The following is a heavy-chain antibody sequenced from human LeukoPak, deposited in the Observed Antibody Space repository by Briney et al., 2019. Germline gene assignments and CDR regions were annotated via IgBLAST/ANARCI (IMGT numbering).Heavy chain of an antibody. J-gene: IGHJ4*02. Sequence: GGSLRLSCAASGFTFSSYSMHWVRQAPGKTLEWGADILYDGSHKYYADSVKGRFTISRDNSRNTLYLQINSLRAEDTAVYYCAKEGRWLDSWGQGTLVTVSS. CDR3: AKEGRWLDS. CDR1: GFTFSSYS. V-gene: IGHV3-30*14. CDR2: ILYDGSHK. D-gene: IGHD4-23*01.